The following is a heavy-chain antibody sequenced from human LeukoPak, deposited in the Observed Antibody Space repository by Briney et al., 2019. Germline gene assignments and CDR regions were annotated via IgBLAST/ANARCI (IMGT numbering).Heavy chain of an antibody. CDR2: IRSKTDGGTA. V-gene: IGHV3-15*01. CDR1: GFTFSNAW. D-gene: IGHD6-13*01. Sequence: PGGSLRLSCAASGFTFSNAWMSWVRQAPGKGLEWVGRIRSKTDGGTANYAAPVKGRFTISRDNAKNSVYLQMNSLRAEDTAVYYCARIGYRSSSLDYWGQGNLVTVSS. J-gene: IGHJ4*02. CDR3: ARIGYRSSSLDY.